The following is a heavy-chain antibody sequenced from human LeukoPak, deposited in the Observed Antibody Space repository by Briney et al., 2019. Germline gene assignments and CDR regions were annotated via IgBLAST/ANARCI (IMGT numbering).Heavy chain of an antibody. CDR3: ARRGQWLGRWSAFDI. D-gene: IGHD6-19*01. CDR2: INHSGST. J-gene: IGHJ3*02. Sequence: SETLSLTCTVSGGSISSSSYYWSWIRQPPGKGLEWIGEINHSGSTNYNPSLKSRVTISVDTSKNQFSLKLSSVTAADTAVYYCARRGQWLGRWSAFDIWGQGTMVTVSS. V-gene: IGHV4-39*07. CDR1: GGSISSSSYY.